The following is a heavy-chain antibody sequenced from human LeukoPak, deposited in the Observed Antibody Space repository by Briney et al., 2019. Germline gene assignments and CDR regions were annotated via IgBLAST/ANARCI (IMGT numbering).Heavy chain of an antibody. V-gene: IGHV3-48*04. CDR2: ISYSSSTI. CDR1: GFTFSSYS. CDR3: ARYPPNSGWYKGAFDI. J-gene: IGHJ3*02. Sequence: GGSLRLSCAASGFTFSSYSMNWVRQAPGKGLEWVSYISYSSSTIYYADSVKGRFTISRDTAKNSLHLQMNSLRAEDTAVYYCARYPPNSGWYKGAFDIWGQGTMVAVSS. D-gene: IGHD6-19*01.